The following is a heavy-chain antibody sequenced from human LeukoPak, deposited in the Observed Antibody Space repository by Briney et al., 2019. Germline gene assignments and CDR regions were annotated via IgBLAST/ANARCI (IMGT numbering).Heavy chain of an antibody. CDR3: ARAPWHIVVVPAAWYYYYYMDV. D-gene: IGHD2-2*01. Sequence: PSETLSLTCADYGGSFSGYYWSWIRQPPGKGLEWIGKINHSGSTNYNPSLKSRVTISVDTSKNQFSLKLSSVTAADTAVYYCARAPWHIVVVPAAWYYYYYMDVWGKGTTVTVSS. V-gene: IGHV4-34*01. CDR2: INHSGST. CDR1: GGSFSGYY. J-gene: IGHJ6*03.